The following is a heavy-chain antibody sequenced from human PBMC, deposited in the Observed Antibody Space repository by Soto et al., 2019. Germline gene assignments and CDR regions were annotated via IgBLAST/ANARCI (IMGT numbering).Heavy chain of an antibody. CDR3: AKDKELESLRYFFDY. CDR2: ISYDGSNK. Sequence: GGSLRLSCAASGFTFSSYGMHWVRQAPGKGLEWVAVISYDGSNKYYADSVKGRFTISRDNSKNTLYLQMNSLRAEDTAVYYCAKDKELESLRYFFDYWGQGTLVTVSS. J-gene: IGHJ4*02. CDR1: GFTFSSYG. D-gene: IGHD3-9*01. V-gene: IGHV3-30*18.